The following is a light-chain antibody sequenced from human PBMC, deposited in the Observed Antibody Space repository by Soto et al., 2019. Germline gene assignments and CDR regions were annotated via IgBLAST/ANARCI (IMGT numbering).Light chain of an antibody. V-gene: IGKV1-5*03. Sequence: DIQMTQSPSTLSASVGDRVTITCRASQSIDKWLAWYQQKPGKAPKLLIYKASLLQSGVPSRFSCSGSGTEFTLTISSLQPDDVGSYFCQQYNRFSWTFGQGTKVEIK. J-gene: IGKJ1*01. CDR1: QSIDKW. CDR2: KAS. CDR3: QQYNRFSWT.